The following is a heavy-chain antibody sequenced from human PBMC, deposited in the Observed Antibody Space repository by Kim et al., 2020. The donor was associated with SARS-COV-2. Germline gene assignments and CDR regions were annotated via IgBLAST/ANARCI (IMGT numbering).Heavy chain of an antibody. CDR3: ARDLHYFGSGTQPRE. D-gene: IGHD3-10*01. J-gene: IGHJ4*02. Sequence: GGSLRLSCAASGFTFSSYSMNWVRQAPGKGLEWVSYISSGSSTIYYADSVKGRFTISRDNAKNSLYLQMNSLRVEDTAVYYCARDLHYFGSGTQPREGGQGTLVTVSS. V-gene: IGHV3-48*01. CDR1: GFTFSSYS. CDR2: ISSGSSTI.